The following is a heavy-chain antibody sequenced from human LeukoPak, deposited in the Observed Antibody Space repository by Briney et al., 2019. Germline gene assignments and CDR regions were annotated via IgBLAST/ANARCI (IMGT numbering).Heavy chain of an antibody. V-gene: IGHV4-59*01. D-gene: IGHD3-22*01. CDR2: IYYSGST. CDR1: GGSISSYY. Sequence: SETLSLTCSVSGGSISSYYWSWIRQPPGKGLEWIGYIYYSGSTNYNPSLKSRVTISVDTSKNQFSLKLSSVTAADTAVYYCARDPNYYDSSGYYDYWGQGTLVTVSS. J-gene: IGHJ4*02. CDR3: ARDPNYYDSSGYYDY.